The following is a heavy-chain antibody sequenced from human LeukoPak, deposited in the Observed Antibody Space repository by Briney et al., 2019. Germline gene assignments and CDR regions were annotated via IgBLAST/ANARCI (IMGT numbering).Heavy chain of an antibody. J-gene: IGHJ4*02. V-gene: IGHV3-30*04. D-gene: IGHD3-16*01. CDR1: GFTFSSYA. Sequence: GGSLRLSCAASGFTFSSYAMHWVRQAPGKGLEWVAVISYDGSNKYYADSVKGRFTISRDNSKNTLYLQMNSLRDEDTAVYYCAKFEFGFWGQGTLVTVSS. CDR2: ISYDGSNK. CDR3: AKFEFGF.